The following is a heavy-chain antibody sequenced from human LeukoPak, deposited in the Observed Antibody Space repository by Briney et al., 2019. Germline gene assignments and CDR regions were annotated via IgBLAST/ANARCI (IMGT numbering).Heavy chain of an antibody. J-gene: IGHJ4*02. CDR1: GFTFCSFR. CDR2: IKQDGSEK. V-gene: IGHV3-7*01. Sequence: GGSLRLSCAASGFTFCSFRMSWVRQAPGKGLEWVANIKQDGSEKYYVDSVKGRFTISRDNAKNSLYLQMNSLRAEDTAVYYCARDSGYSGYDFDYWGQGTLVTVSS. CDR3: ARDSGYSGYDFDY. D-gene: IGHD5-12*01.